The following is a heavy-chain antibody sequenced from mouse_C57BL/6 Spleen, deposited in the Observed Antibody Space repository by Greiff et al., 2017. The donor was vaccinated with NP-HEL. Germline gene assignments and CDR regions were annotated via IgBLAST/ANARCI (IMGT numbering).Heavy chain of an antibody. CDR3: ARVDGYHYAMDY. V-gene: IGHV1-52*01. D-gene: IGHD2-3*01. J-gene: IGHJ4*01. Sequence: QVQLQQPGAELVRPGSSVKLSCKASGYTFTSYWMHWVKQRPIQGLEWIGNIDPSDSETHYNQKFKDKATLTVDKSSSTAYMQLSSLTSEDSAVYYCARVDGYHYAMDYWGQGTTVTVSS. CDR1: GYTFTSYW. CDR2: IDPSDSET.